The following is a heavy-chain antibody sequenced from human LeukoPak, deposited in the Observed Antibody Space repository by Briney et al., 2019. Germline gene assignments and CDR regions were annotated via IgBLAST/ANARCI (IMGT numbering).Heavy chain of an antibody. Sequence: SVKVSCKASGGTFSSYAISWVRQAPGQGLEWMGRIIPILGIANYAQKFQGRVTITADKSTGTAYMELSSLRSEDTAVYYCARDLGGKLLWSPLYYYGMDVWGQGTTVTVSS. J-gene: IGHJ6*02. CDR1: GGTFSSYA. V-gene: IGHV1-69*04. D-gene: IGHD3-10*01. CDR3: ARDLGGKLLWSPLYYYGMDV. CDR2: IIPILGIA.